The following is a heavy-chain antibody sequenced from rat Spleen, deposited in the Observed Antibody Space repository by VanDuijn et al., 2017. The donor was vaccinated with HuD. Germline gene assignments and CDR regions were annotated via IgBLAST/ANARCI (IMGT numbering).Heavy chain of an antibody. Sequence: EVQLVESGGGLVQPGRSMKLSCAASGFTFSSYYMAWVRQAPTKGLEWVASISTGGSNTYYRDSVKGLFTISRDNAKSTLNLQMDSLRSEDTATYYCSRTMGITYDYFDYWGQGVMVTVSS. CDR1: GFTFSSYY. J-gene: IGHJ2*01. CDR3: SRTMGITYDYFDY. CDR2: ISTGGSNT. D-gene: IGHD1-9*01. V-gene: IGHV5-25*01.